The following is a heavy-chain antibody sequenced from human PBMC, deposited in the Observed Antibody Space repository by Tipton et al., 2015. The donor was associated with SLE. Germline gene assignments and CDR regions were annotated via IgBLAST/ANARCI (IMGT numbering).Heavy chain of an antibody. Sequence: GSLRLSCAASGFTFDDYAMHWVRQAPGKGLEWVSGISSSSSYIYYADSVKGRFTISRDNAKNSLYLQMNSLRAEDTAVYYCARVGGGTVEMATMYYFDYWGQGTLVTVSS. CDR3: ARVGGGTVEMATMYYFDY. CDR2: ISSSSSYI. J-gene: IGHJ4*02. D-gene: IGHD5-24*01. V-gene: IGHV3-21*03. CDR1: GFTFDDYA.